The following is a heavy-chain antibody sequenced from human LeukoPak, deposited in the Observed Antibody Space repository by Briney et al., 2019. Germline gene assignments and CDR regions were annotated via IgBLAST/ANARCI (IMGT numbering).Heavy chain of an antibody. J-gene: IGHJ4*02. D-gene: IGHD6-19*01. CDR3: ARMYSSGWSGHFDY. Sequence: SETLSLTCTVSGDSVSNGNYYWRWLRQPPGKAREWIGYIYYTGNTYYNPSLKSRLTISIDTSRIQFSLKLSSVTPADTAVYYCARMYSSGWSGHFDYWGQGTLVTVSS. V-gene: IGHV4-61*01. CDR1: GDSVSNGNYY. CDR2: IYYTGNT.